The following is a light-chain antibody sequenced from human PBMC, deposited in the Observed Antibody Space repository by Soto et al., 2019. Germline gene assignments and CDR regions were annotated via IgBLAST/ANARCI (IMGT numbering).Light chain of an antibody. Sequence: QSALTQPASVSGSPGQSITISCTGTSGDIGSYNRVSWYQQHPGKAPKLIIYEVTDRPSGVSNRFSGSKSGNTAFLTISGLQAEDEAEYYCSSYTNINTRACVFGTGTKVTV. CDR3: SSYTNINTRACV. J-gene: IGLJ1*01. CDR1: SGDIGSYNR. V-gene: IGLV2-14*01. CDR2: EVT.